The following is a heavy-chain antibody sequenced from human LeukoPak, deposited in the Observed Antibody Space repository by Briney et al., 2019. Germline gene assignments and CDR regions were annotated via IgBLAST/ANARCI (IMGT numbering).Heavy chain of an antibody. CDR1: GFAVSSYG. Sequence: GGSLRLSCAASGFAVSSYGMHWVRQAPGKGLEWVAVIWYDGSNKYYAGSVKGRFTISRDNSKNTLYLQMNSLRAEDTAVYYCARDAGQWLVGFFDYWGQGTLVTVSS. D-gene: IGHD6-19*01. V-gene: IGHV3-33*01. CDR3: ARDAGQWLVGFFDY. J-gene: IGHJ4*02. CDR2: IWYDGSNK.